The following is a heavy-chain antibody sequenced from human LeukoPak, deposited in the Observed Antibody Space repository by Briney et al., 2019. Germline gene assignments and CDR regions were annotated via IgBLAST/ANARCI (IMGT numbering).Heavy chain of an antibody. CDR1: GYTFTSYY. J-gene: IGHJ4*02. CDR2: INPSGGST. Sequence: ASVKVSCKASGYTFTSYYMHWVRQAPGQGLEWMGIINPSGGSTSYAQKFQGRVTMTRDTSTSTVYMELSSLRSEDTAVYYCARDGTMVRGVITGNLDYWGQGTLVTVSS. V-gene: IGHV1-46*01. D-gene: IGHD3-10*01. CDR3: ARDGTMVRGVITGNLDY.